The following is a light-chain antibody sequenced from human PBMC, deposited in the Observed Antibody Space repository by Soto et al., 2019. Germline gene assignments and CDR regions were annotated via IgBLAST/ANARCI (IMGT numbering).Light chain of an antibody. J-gene: IGKJ4*01. Sequence: ETVMTQSPATLSVSPGERATLSCRASQSVSSNLAWYQQKPGQPPRLLIYDISTRATGIPTKFSGRGSGTEFTLTISSLQSEDFAVYYCQQYNSWPLTFGVGTKVDIK. CDR2: DIS. CDR3: QQYNSWPLT. CDR1: QSVSSN. V-gene: IGKV3D-15*01.